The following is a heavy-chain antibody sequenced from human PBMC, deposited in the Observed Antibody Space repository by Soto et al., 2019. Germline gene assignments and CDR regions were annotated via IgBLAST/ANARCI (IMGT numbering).Heavy chain of an antibody. J-gene: IGHJ4*02. CDR3: ARDRVGDGAYSLDY. V-gene: IGHV3-53*01. CDR2: LLTNGVT. CDR1: GLGGDK. Sequence: EVQLLESGGGLIQPGGSLGVSCAASGLGGDKLGWVRQAPGKGLEWVASLLTNGVTQYADSVKGRFTVSRDSATNTQYLRMSRLRVEDTAVYYCARDRVGDGAYSLDYWAQGILVTVSS. D-gene: IGHD3-10*01.